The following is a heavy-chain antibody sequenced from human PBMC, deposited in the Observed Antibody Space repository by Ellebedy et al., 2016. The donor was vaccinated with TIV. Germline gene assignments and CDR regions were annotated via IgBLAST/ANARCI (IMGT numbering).Heavy chain of an antibody. CDR1: GDTFSTYA. Sequence: AASVKVSCKASGDTFSTYAISWVRQAPGQGLEWMGGIIPIYGTTNYAQKFQGRVTITADESTSTAYMELSSLRSDDTAVFYCATYRYGQHYFDYWGQGTLVTVSS. CDR3: ATYRYGQHYFDY. J-gene: IGHJ4*02. V-gene: IGHV1-69*13. CDR2: IIPIYGTT. D-gene: IGHD5-18*01.